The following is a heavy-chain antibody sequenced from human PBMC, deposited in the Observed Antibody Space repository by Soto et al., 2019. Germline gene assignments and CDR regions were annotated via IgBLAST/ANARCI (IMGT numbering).Heavy chain of an antibody. Sequence: PSETLSLTCIVSGGSVSSYYWNWIRQSPGKGLEWIGYIYNIETVSYNPSLKSRVTISVDMSKNQFSLNLSSVTAADTAVYFCARLPGYCSGDSCRIDYWGQGTLVTVSS. J-gene: IGHJ4*02. CDR1: GGSVSSYY. CDR2: IYNIETV. D-gene: IGHD2-15*01. V-gene: IGHV4-59*02. CDR3: ARLPGYCSGDSCRIDY.